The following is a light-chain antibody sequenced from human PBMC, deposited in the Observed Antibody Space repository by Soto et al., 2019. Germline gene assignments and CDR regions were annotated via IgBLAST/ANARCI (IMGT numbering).Light chain of an antibody. V-gene: IGLV1-51*01. CDR2: DNN. Sequence: QSLLTQPPSVSAAPGQKVTISCSGSSSNIGNNFVTWYQQLPGTAPKLLIYDNNKRPSGIPDRFSGSQSGTSATLGITGLQTGDEAVYYCGSWDSSLTYVFGTGTKPPS. CDR3: GSWDSSLTYV. J-gene: IGLJ1*01. CDR1: SSNIGNNF.